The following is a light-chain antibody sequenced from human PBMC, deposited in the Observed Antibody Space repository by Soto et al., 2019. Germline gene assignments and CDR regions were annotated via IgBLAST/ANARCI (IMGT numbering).Light chain of an antibody. Sequence: QSVLTQPASVSGSPRQSITISCTGTSSDIGNYNLVSWYQQHPGKAPKLMIYEGTKRPSGVSNRFSGSKSGNTASLTISGLQAEDEADYYCCSYAGSSFYVFGTGTKVTVL. CDR1: SSDIGNYNL. J-gene: IGLJ1*01. CDR2: EGT. V-gene: IGLV2-23*01. CDR3: CSYAGSSFYV.